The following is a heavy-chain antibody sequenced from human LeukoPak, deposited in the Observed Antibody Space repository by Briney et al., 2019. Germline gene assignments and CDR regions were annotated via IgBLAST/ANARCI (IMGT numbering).Heavy chain of an antibody. V-gene: IGHV3-23*01. CDR3: AKDLGEWLAPIDY. Sequence: GGSLRLSCAASGFTFSSYAMSWVRQAPGEGLEWVSAISGSGGSTYYADSVKGRFTISRDNSKNTLYLQMNSLRAEDTAVYYCAKDLGEWLAPIDYWGQGTLVTVSS. CDR2: ISGSGGST. D-gene: IGHD5-24*01. J-gene: IGHJ4*02. CDR1: GFTFSSYA.